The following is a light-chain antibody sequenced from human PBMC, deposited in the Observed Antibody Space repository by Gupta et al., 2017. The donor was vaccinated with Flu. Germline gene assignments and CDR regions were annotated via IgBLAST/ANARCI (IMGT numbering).Light chain of an antibody. CDR1: SSDIGGYNS. J-gene: IGLJ2*01. CDR2: EVS. Sequence: GQSITISCTGTSSDIGGYNSVSWYQQHPGKAPKLLIFEVSNRPSGVSARFSGSKSANTASLTISGLQAEDEADYYCSPYTNTNTPVLFGGGT. CDR3: SPYTNTNTPVL. V-gene: IGLV2-14*03.